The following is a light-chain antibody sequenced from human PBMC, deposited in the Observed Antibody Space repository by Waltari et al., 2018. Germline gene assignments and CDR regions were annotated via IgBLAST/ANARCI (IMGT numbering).Light chain of an antibody. V-gene: IGKV1-39*01. Sequence: DIQMTQSPSSLSASVGDRVTITCQASQSIDRYLNWYQHKPPNAPKLLIYAASRLQSGVPSRFSGSGSGTDFTLTITSLQPDDFAAYYCQHSYSPPYTFGQGTRLEIK. CDR2: AAS. J-gene: IGKJ2*01. CDR3: QHSYSPPYT. CDR1: QSIDRY.